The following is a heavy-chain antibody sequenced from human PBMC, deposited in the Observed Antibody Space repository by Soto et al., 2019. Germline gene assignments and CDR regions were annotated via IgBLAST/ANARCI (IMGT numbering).Heavy chain of an antibody. D-gene: IGHD2-15*01. V-gene: IGHV3-74*01. CDR3: ARSAKVVLTPSPYFYGMDV. CDR2: INGDGAYR. J-gene: IGHJ6*02. Sequence: GGSLRLSCAASGFTFTNYWMHWVRQVPGKGLVWVSRINGDGAYRSYADFAEGRFTISRDNAKNTVYLQMNSLRAEDTAGYYCARSAKVVLTPSPYFYGMDVWGQGTTVTVSS. CDR1: GFTFTNYW.